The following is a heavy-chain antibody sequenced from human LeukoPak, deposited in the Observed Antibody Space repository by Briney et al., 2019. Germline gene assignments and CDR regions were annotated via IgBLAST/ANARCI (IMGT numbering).Heavy chain of an antibody. CDR2: ISSSSSYI. CDR1: GFTFSSYS. Sequence: AGGSLRLSCAASGFTFSSYSMNWVRQAPGKGLEWVSSISSSSSYINYADSVKGRFTISRDNAKNSLYLQMNSLRAEDTAVYYCAREGIAVAGYVYWGQGTLVTVSS. J-gene: IGHJ4*02. CDR3: AREGIAVAGYVY. V-gene: IGHV3-21*01. D-gene: IGHD6-19*01.